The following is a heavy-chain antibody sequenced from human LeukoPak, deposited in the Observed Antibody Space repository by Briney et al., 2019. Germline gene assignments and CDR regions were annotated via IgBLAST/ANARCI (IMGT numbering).Heavy chain of an antibody. Sequence: SETLSLTCTVSGGSIRSYYWSWIRQPAGKGLEWIGRFYTSGSTNYNPSLKSRVTMSVDTSKNQFSLKLSSVTAADTAVYYCARRTGSGPYNWFDPWGQGTLVTVSS. V-gene: IGHV4-4*07. J-gene: IGHJ5*02. D-gene: IGHD3/OR15-3a*01. CDR3: ARRTGSGPYNWFDP. CDR2: FYTSGST. CDR1: GGSIRSYY.